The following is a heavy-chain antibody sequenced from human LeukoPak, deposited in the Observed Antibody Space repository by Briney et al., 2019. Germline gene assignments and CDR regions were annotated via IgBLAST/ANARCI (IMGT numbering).Heavy chain of an antibody. CDR2: IKEDGSEK. CDR1: GFTFSSYW. CDR3: ARDGSGNRYYYYGMDV. Sequence: PGGSLRLSCAASGFTFSSYWMSWVRQAPGKGLEWVANIKEDGSEKYYVDSAKGRFTISRDNAKNSLYLQMNSLRAEDTAVYYCARDGSGNRYYYYGMDVWGQGTTVTVSS. D-gene: IGHD2-15*01. J-gene: IGHJ6*02. V-gene: IGHV3-7*04.